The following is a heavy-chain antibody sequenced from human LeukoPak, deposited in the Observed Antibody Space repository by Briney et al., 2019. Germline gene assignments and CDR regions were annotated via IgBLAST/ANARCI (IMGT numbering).Heavy chain of an antibody. D-gene: IGHD6-19*01. V-gene: IGHV3-23*01. Sequence: GGSLRLSCAASGFTFSTYAMTWVRQAPGKGLEWVSAISGSGDTSYYADSVKGRFTISRDNSKNTLYLQMNSLRAEDTAVCYCAKDDTIGWYRVTDYWGQGTLVTVSS. CDR3: AKDDTIGWYRVTDY. CDR2: ISGSGDTS. CDR1: GFTFSTYA. J-gene: IGHJ4*02.